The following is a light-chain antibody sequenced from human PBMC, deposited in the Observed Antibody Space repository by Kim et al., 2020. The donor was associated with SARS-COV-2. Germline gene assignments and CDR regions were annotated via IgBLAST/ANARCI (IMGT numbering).Light chain of an antibody. Sequence: SVSPGERDTLSCRASQNVNNLAWYQQKPGQAPRLLIYDTSARATGIPARFTGSGSGTEFTLSISSLQSEDFAIYYCQQYNNWPPYTFGQGTKLEI. J-gene: IGKJ2*01. CDR2: DTS. CDR1: QNVNN. V-gene: IGKV3-15*01. CDR3: QQYNNWPPYT.